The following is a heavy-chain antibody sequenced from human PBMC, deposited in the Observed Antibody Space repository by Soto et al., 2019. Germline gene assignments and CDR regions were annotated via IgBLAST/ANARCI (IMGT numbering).Heavy chain of an antibody. CDR3: ASDPRDTAMVAGY. D-gene: IGHD5-18*01. Sequence: EVQLVESGGGLVQPGGSLRLSCAASGFTFSSYEMNWVRQAPGKGLEWVSYISSSGSTIYYADSVKGRFTISRDNAKNSLYLQMNSLRAEDTAVYYCASDPRDTAMVAGYWGQGTLVTVSS. J-gene: IGHJ4*02. V-gene: IGHV3-48*03. CDR2: ISSSGSTI. CDR1: GFTFSSYE.